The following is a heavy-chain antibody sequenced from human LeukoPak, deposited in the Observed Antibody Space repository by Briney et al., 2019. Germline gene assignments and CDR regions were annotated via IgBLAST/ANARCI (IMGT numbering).Heavy chain of an antibody. CDR1: GFTFSDYY. Sequence: GGSLRLSCAASGFTFSDYYMSWIRQAPGKGLEWVSYISSSSSYTNYADSVKGRFTISRDNAKNSLYLQMNSLRAEDTAVYYCAKDRREYYFDYWGQGTLVTVSS. CDR2: ISSSSSYT. D-gene: IGHD3-10*01. J-gene: IGHJ4*02. V-gene: IGHV3-11*05. CDR3: AKDRREYYFDY.